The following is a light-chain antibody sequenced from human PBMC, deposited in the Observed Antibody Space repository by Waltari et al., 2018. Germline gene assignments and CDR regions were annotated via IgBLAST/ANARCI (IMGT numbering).Light chain of an antibody. V-gene: IGLV1-40*01. CDR2: GSS. CDR1: GSNIGANYD. Sequence: QSVLTQPPSVSGAPGQRVTIPRTGSGSNIGANYDAHWYQQVPGTAPQPLLYGSSTRPSGVPDRFSASKSGTSASLAITGLQADDEADYYCQSYDSSLSRYVFGSGTEVTVL. CDR3: QSYDSSLSRYV. J-gene: IGLJ1*01.